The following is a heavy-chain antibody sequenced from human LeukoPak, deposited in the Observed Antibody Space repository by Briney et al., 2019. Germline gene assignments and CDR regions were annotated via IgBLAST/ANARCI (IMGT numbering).Heavy chain of an antibody. CDR1: GYTFTSYY. J-gene: IGHJ4*02. V-gene: IGHV1-46*01. CDR2: INPSGGST. CDR3: ARDCGLYDDYGDY. Sequence: ASVKVSCKASGYTFTSYYIHWVRQAPGQGLEWMGIINPSGGSTSYAQKFQGRVTMTRDTSTSTVYMELSSLRSEDTDVYYCARDCGLYDDYGDYWGQGTLVTVSS. D-gene: IGHD5/OR15-5a*01.